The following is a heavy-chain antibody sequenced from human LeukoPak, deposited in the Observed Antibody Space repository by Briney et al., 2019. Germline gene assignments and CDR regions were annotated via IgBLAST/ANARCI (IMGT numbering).Heavy chain of an antibody. J-gene: IGHJ6*02. CDR1: GGPISSSSYY. CDR3: ARGGGSYYQPYYYGMDV. D-gene: IGHD1-26*01. Sequence: SETLSLTCTVSGGPISSSSYYWGWIRQPPGKGLEWIGSIYYSGSTYYNPSLKSRVTISVDTSKNQFSLKLSSVTAADTAVYYCARGGGSYYQPYYYGMDVWGQGTTVTVSS. V-gene: IGHV4-39*07. CDR2: IYYSGST.